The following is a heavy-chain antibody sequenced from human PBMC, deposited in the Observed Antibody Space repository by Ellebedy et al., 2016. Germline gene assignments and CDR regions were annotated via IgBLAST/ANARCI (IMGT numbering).Heavy chain of an antibody. CDR1: GYTFTSYG. Sequence: ASVKVSXXASGYTFTSYGISWVRQAPGQGLEWMGWISAYNGNTNYAQKLQGRVTMTRDTSTSTVYMELSSLRSEDTAVYYCATALYYDSSGSRLYYFDYWGQGTLVTVSS. J-gene: IGHJ4*02. CDR3: ATALYYDSSGSRLYYFDY. V-gene: IGHV1-18*01. D-gene: IGHD3-22*01. CDR2: ISAYNGNT.